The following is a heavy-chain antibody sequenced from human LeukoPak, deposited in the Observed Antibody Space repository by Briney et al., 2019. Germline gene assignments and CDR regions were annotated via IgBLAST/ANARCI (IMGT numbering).Heavy chain of an antibody. CDR1: GYTFTSYS. Sequence: ASVKVSCKASGYTFTSYSLNWVRQAPGQGLEWMGWISTYNGNTNYAEKLQGRVTMTTDTSTSTAYMELRSLRSDDTAVYYCAKDRWRDGSSSFDNWGQGTLVTVSS. V-gene: IGHV1-18*01. CDR3: AKDRWRDGSSSFDN. J-gene: IGHJ4*02. D-gene: IGHD6-6*01. CDR2: ISTYNGNT.